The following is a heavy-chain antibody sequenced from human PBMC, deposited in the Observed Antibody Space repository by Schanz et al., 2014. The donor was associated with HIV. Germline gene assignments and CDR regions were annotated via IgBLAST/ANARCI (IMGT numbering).Heavy chain of an antibody. Sequence: VQMLESGGGSVQPGGSLRLSCAASGFTFSNFAMSWVRQAPGKGLEWVSSISSSGVSTFYAGSVKGRFAISRDKSKNTLYLQMNSLRVEDTAVYYCAKMARSVAANTNFDYWGQGTLITVSS. D-gene: IGHD6-19*01. CDR1: GFTFSNFA. J-gene: IGHJ4*02. CDR3: AKMARSVAANTNFDY. CDR2: ISSSGVST. V-gene: IGHV3-23*01.